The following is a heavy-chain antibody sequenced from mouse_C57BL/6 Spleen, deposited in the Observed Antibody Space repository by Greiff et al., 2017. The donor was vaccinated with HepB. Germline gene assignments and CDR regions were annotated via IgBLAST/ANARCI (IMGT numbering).Heavy chain of an antibody. CDR3: ARWYGNPYYYAMDY. CDR1: GYAFSSYW. D-gene: IGHD2-10*02. J-gene: IGHJ4*01. Sequence: QVQLKQSGAELVKPGASVKISCKASGYAFSSYWMNWVKQRPGKGLEWIGQIYPGDGDTNYNGKFKGKATLTADKSSSTAYMQLSSLTSEDSAVYFCARWYGNPYYYAMDYWGQGTSVTVSS. V-gene: IGHV1-80*01. CDR2: IYPGDGDT.